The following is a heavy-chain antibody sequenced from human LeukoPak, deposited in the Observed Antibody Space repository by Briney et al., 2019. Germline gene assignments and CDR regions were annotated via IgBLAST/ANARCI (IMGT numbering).Heavy chain of an antibody. Sequence: GGSLRLSCAASGFTFSSYAMSWVRQATGKGLEWVSAISGSGGSTYYADSVKGRFTISRDNSKNTLYLQMNSLRAEDTAVYYCAKRYDFWSGYLDYWGQGTLVTVSS. D-gene: IGHD3-3*01. CDR3: AKRYDFWSGYLDY. J-gene: IGHJ4*02. V-gene: IGHV3-23*01. CDR2: ISGSGGST. CDR1: GFTFSSYA.